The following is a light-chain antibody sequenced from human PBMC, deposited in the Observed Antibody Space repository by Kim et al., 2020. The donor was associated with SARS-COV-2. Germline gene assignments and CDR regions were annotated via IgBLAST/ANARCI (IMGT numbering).Light chain of an antibody. Sequence: QSVLTQPPSVSGAPGQRVTISCTGSSSNIGAGHDVHWYQQLPGTAPKLLIHGNSNRPSGVPDRFSGSKSGTSASLAITGLQAEDEADYYCQSYDSSLSAYVVFGGGTQLTVL. CDR1: SSNIGAGHD. V-gene: IGLV1-40*01. J-gene: IGLJ2*01. CDR2: GNS. CDR3: QSYDSSLSAYVV.